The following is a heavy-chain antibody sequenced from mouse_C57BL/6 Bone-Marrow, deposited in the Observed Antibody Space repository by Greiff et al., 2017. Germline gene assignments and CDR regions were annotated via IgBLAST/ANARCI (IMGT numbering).Heavy chain of an antibody. J-gene: IGHJ2*01. V-gene: IGHV1-19*01. D-gene: IGHD1-1*01. Sequence: VQLQQSGPVLVKPGASVKMSCKASGYTFTDYYMNWVKQSHGKSLEWIGVINPYNGGTSYNQKFKGKATLTVDKSSSTAYMELNSLTSEDSAFYYCARSSYYGSFDYWGQGTTLTVSS. CDR3: ARSSYYGSFDY. CDR2: INPYNGGT. CDR1: GYTFTDYY.